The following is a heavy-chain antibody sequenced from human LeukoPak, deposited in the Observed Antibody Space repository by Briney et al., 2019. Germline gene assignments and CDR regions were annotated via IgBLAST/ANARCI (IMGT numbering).Heavy chain of an antibody. Sequence: GGSLRLSCAASGFTFSSYGMHWVRQAPGKGLEWVAVISYGGSNKYYADSVKGRFTISRDNSKNTLYLQMNSLRAEDTAVYYCASLTMAGDYWGQGTLVTVSS. CDR1: GFTFSSYG. CDR3: ASLTMAGDY. V-gene: IGHV3-30*03. D-gene: IGHD3-10*01. J-gene: IGHJ4*02. CDR2: ISYGGSNK.